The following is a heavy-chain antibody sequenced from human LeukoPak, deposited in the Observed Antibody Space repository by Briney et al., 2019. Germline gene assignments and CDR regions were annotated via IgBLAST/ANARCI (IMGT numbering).Heavy chain of an antibody. V-gene: IGHV1-3*01. CDR1: GGTFSSYA. J-gene: IGHJ4*02. CDR3: AREGYSSGCDY. Sequence: ASVKVSCKASGGTFSSYAISWVRQAPGQRLEWMGWINAGKGNAKYSQKFQDRVTITRDTSASTAYMELSSLRSEDTAVYYCAREGYSSGCDYWGQGTLVTVSS. D-gene: IGHD6-19*01. CDR2: INAGKGNA.